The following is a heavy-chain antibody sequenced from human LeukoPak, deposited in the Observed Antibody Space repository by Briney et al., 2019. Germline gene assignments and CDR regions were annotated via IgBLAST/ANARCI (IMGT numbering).Heavy chain of an antibody. CDR1: GFTVSSNY. Sequence: GGSLTLSCAASGFTVSSNYMSWVRQAPGKGLEWVSVIYSGGSTYYADSVKGRFTISRDNSKNTLYLQMNSLRAEDTAVYYCARDRVDSSGWYGHYFDYWGQGTLVTVSS. D-gene: IGHD6-19*01. J-gene: IGHJ4*02. V-gene: IGHV3-53*01. CDR3: ARDRVDSSGWYGHYFDY. CDR2: IYSGGST.